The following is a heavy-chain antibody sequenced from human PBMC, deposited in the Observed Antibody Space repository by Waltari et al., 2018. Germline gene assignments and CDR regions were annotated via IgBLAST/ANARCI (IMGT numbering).Heavy chain of an antibody. CDR3: ARHGLRDCTNGVCSFQGMDV. D-gene: IGHD2-8*01. J-gene: IGHJ6*02. V-gene: IGHV5-51*01. CDR1: GYSFASYW. Sequence: EVQLVQSGAEVKKPGESLKISCKGSGYSFASYWIGWVRQMPGKGPEWMGVIYPGDSDTKDSLSFQGQVTISVDKSISTAYLQWSSLKASDTAMYYCARHGLRDCTNGVCSFQGMDVWGQGTTVTVSS. CDR2: IYPGDSDT.